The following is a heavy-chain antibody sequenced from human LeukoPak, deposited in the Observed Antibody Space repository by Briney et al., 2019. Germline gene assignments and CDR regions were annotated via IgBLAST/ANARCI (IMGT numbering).Heavy chain of an antibody. Sequence: GESLKISCKGSGYSFTNYWIGWVRQMPGKGLEWMGIIYPGDSDTRYSPSFQGQVTISADKSISTAYLQWSSLKASDTAMYYCARHDYGGNRRSAYYLDYWGQGTLVTVSS. D-gene: IGHD4-23*01. CDR1: GYSFTNYW. CDR3: ARHDYGGNRRSAYYLDY. J-gene: IGHJ4*02. CDR2: IYPGDSDT. V-gene: IGHV5-51*01.